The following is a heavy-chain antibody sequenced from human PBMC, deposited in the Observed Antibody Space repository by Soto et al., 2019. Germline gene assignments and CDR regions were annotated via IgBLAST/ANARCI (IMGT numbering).Heavy chain of an antibody. CDR1: GGSISSYY. CDR3: ARQGNYYDSSGYYRWFDP. J-gene: IGHJ5*02. V-gene: IGHV4-59*08. CDR2: IYYSGST. Sequence: PSETLSLTCTVSGGSISSYYWSWIRQPPGKGLEWIGYIYYSGSTNYNPSLKSRVTISVDTFKNQFSLKLSSVTAADTAVYYCARQGNYYDSSGYYRWFDPWGQGTLVTVSS. D-gene: IGHD3-22*01.